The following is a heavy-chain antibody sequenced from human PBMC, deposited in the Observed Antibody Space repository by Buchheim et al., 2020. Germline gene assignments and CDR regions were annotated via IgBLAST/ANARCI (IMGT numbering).Heavy chain of an antibody. J-gene: IGHJ6*02. Sequence: QVQLVESRGGLVKPGGSLRLSCAASGFTFSDYYMSWIRQAPGKGLEWVSYISSSSSYTNYADSVKGRFTISRDNAKNSLYLQMNSLRAEDTAVYYCARDGGAIFGVVLRDEYGMDVWGQGTT. CDR1: GFTFSDYY. D-gene: IGHD3-3*01. CDR3: ARDGGAIFGVVLRDEYGMDV. V-gene: IGHV3-11*05. CDR2: ISSSSSYT.